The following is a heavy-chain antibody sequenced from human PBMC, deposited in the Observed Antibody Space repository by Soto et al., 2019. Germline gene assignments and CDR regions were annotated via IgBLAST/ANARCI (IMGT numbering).Heavy chain of an antibody. CDR3: AKAGSAGSCYGY. J-gene: IGHJ4*02. D-gene: IGHD2-15*01. CDR1: GFTFSSYT. CDR2: ISANGGST. V-gene: IGHV3-23*01. Sequence: EVQLLESGGGLVQPGGSLRLSCAASGFTFSSYTMGWVRQAPGKGLEWVSDISANGGSTFYADSVKGRFTISRDNSKNTLLLQMNSLRAEDTALYYCAKAGSAGSCYGYWAQGTLVIVSS.